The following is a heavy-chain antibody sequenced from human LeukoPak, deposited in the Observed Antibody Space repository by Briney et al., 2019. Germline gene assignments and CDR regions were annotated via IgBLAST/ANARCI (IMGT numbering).Heavy chain of an antibody. Sequence: GGSLRLSCAASGFTFSAYAMGWVRQAPGKGLEWVSTISGTGANTYFADSVKGRFTISRDNSKNTLYLQMNSLRAGDTAVYYCAKDRWLQIKAAFDIWGQGTLVTVSS. CDR2: ISGTGANT. J-gene: IGHJ3*02. V-gene: IGHV3-23*01. D-gene: IGHD5-24*01. CDR1: GFTFSAYA. CDR3: AKDRWLQIKAAFDI.